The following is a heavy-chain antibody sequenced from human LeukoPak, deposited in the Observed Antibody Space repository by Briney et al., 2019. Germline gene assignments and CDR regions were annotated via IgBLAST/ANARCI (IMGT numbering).Heavy chain of an antibody. CDR3: AIWRLITTTIIVSRYYVYGMDV. D-gene: IGHD3-22*01. J-gene: IGHJ6*01. CDR2: ICVFNGNT. V-gene: IGHV1-18*01. CDR1: RYTLTSSI. Sequence: ASVKVSRKPSRYTLTSSIIRWVRHAPGQRRERMGQICVFNGNTNYAQKLQGRVTMTTDTATRTAYLELRSLRSDDSAVYYCAIWRLITTTIIVSRYYVYGMDVWGQGTTVTVPS.